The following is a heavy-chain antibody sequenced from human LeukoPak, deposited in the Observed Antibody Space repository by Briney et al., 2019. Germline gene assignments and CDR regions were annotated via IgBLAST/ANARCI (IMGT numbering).Heavy chain of an antibody. J-gene: IGHJ6*02. CDR3: AILTYYHYGMDV. Sequence: ASVKVSCKASGYTFTGYYMHWVRQAPGQGLEWMGWINPNSGGTNYAQKFQGRVTMTRDTSISTAYMELSRLRSDDTAVYYCAILTYYHYGMDVWGQGTTVTVSS. V-gene: IGHV1-2*02. CDR2: INPNSGGT. CDR1: GYTFTGYY.